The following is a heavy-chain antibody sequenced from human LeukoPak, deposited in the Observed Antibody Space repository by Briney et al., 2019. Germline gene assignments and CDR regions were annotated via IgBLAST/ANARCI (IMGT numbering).Heavy chain of an antibody. J-gene: IGHJ4*02. D-gene: IGHD4-23*01. V-gene: IGHV3-30*02. Sequence: PGGSLRLSCAASGFTFHIYGMHWVRQAPGKGLEWVSFIRFDGSNEYYADSVKGRLTISRDNSKNTVYLQMNSLRAEDTAVYYCAGFGGNSFWGPGTLVTVSS. CDR1: GFTFHIYG. CDR2: IRFDGSNE. CDR3: AGFGGNSF.